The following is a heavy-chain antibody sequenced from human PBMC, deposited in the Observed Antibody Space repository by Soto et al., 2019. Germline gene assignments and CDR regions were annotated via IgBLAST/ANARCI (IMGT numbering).Heavy chain of an antibody. CDR1: GFTFSSYG. D-gene: IGHD6-19*01. J-gene: IGHJ6*02. CDR2: IWYDGSNK. Sequence: GGSLRLSCAASGFTFSSYGMHWVRQAPGKGLEWVAVIWYDGSNKYYADSVKGRFTISRDNSKNTLYLQMNSLRAEDTAVYYCARSRVIAVADNYYYYGMDVWGQGTTVTVSS. CDR3: ARSRVIAVADNYYYYGMDV. V-gene: IGHV3-33*01.